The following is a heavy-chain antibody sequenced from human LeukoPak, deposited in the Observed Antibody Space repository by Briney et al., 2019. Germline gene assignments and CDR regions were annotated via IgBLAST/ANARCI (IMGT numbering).Heavy chain of an antibody. CDR1: GFTFSSYG. CDR3: AKALKPGYPYYYYYYGMDV. V-gene: IGHV3-23*01. CDR2: ISGSGGST. J-gene: IGHJ6*02. Sequence: PGGSLRLSCAASGFTFSSYGMHWVRQAPGKGLEWVSAISGSGGSTYYADSVKGRFTISRDNSKNTLYLQMNSLRAEDTAVYYCAKALKPGYPYYYYYYGMDVWGQGTTVTVSS. D-gene: IGHD1-14*01.